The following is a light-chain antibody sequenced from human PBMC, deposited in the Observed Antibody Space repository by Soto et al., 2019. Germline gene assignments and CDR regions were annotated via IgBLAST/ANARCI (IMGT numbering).Light chain of an antibody. Sequence: QSALTQPASVSGSPGQSITISCTGTSSDVGGYNYVSWYQQYPGKAPKLVISEVSNRPSGVSNRFSGSRSGNTASLTISGLQAEDEADYYCSSYTSSTTPVFGGGTKVTVL. CDR1: SSDVGGYNY. V-gene: IGLV2-14*01. CDR3: SSYTSSTTPV. CDR2: EVS. J-gene: IGLJ2*01.